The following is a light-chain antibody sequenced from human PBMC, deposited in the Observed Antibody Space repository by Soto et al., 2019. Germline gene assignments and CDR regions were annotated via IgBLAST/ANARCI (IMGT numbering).Light chain of an antibody. J-gene: IGLJ2*01. V-gene: IGLV2-14*01. Sequence: QSALTHPAPVSGSPGQSITIYCTGTSSDVGGYNYVSWYQQHPGKAPKLMIYDVSNRPSGVSNRFSGSKSGNTASLTISGLQAEDEADYYCSSYTSSSTPHVVFGGGTKVTVL. CDR3: SSYTSSSTPHVV. CDR1: SSDVGGYNY. CDR2: DVS.